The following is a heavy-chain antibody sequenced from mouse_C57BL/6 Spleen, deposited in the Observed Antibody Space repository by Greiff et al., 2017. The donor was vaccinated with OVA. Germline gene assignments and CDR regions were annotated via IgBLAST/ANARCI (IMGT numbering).Heavy chain of an antibody. D-gene: IGHD2-1*01. V-gene: IGHV3-6*01. CDR1: GYSITSGYY. CDR3: ARYGNRAWFAY. CDR2: ISYDGSN. J-gene: IGHJ3*01. Sequence: EVQLQQSGPGLVKPSQSLSLTCSVTGYSITSGYYWNWIRQFPGNKLEWMGYISYDGSNNYNPSLKNRISITRDTSKNQFFLKLNSVTTEDTATYYCARYGNRAWFAYWGQGTLVTVSA.